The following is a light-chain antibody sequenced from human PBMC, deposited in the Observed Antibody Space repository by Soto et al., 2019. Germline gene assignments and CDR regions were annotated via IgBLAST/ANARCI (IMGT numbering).Light chain of an antibody. CDR1: SSDVGSYDY. CDR2: DVN. J-gene: IGLJ1*01. CDR3: CAYSTSGTHV. Sequence: QSALTQPAYVSGSPGQSITFSCTGTSSDVGSYDYVSWHQQHPGKAPKLIIYDVNNRPSGVPSRFSGSKSGNTASLIISGLQTEDEADYYCCAYSTSGTHVFGTGTKLTVL. V-gene: IGLV2-14*03.